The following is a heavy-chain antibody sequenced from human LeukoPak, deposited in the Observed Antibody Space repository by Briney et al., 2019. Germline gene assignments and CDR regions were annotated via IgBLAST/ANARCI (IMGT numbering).Heavy chain of an antibody. V-gene: IGHV3-30*18. CDR1: GFTLSSYG. Sequence: GGSLRLSCAASGFTLSSYGMHWVRQAPGKGLEWVAVISYDGSNKYYADSVKGRFTISRDNSKNTLYLQMNSLRAEDTAVYYCAKDKRYSSGWYYFDYWGQGTLVTVSS. CDR2: ISYDGSNK. CDR3: AKDKRYSSGWYYFDY. D-gene: IGHD6-19*01. J-gene: IGHJ4*02.